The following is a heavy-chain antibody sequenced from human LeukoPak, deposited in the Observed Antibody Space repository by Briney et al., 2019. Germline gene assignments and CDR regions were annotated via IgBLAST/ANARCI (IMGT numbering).Heavy chain of an antibody. Sequence: GASVKVSCKASGYTFTDYYMHWVRQAPGQGLEWMGWIDPKSGGSNYAQKFQGRVTMTRDTSISTAYMELSRLTSDDTAVYYCARMGSMIRGVGNYRGQGTLVTVSS. J-gene: IGHJ4*02. CDR2: IDPKSGGS. D-gene: IGHD3-10*01. V-gene: IGHV1-2*02. CDR1: GYTFTDYY. CDR3: ARMGSMIRGVGNY.